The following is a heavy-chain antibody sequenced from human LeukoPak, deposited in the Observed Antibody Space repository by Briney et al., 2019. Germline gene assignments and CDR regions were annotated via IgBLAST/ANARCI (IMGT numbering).Heavy chain of an antibody. V-gene: IGHV4-4*07. D-gene: IGHD3-9*01. J-gene: IGHJ6*02. Sequence: PSETLSLTCTVSGGSISSYYWSWIRQPAGKGLEWIGRIYTSGSTNYNPSLKSRVTMSVDTSRNQFSLKLSSVTAADTAVYYCARDPSERYDILTGYHDYYYYGMDVWGQGTTVTVSS. CDR2: IYTSGST. CDR1: GGSISSYY. CDR3: ARDPSERYDILTGYHDYYYYGMDV.